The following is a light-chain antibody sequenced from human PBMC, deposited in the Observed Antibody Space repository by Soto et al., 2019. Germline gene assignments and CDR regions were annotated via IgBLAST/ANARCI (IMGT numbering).Light chain of an antibody. V-gene: IGLV1-47*01. Sequence: QSVLTQPPSASGTPGQMVTLSCSGSSSNIGSNYVYWYQQLPGTAPKLLIYRNNQRPSGVPDRFSGSKSGTSASLAISGLRSEDEADYYCAAWDDSLSGVVFGGGTKLTVL. J-gene: IGLJ2*01. CDR1: SSNIGSNY. CDR3: AAWDDSLSGVV. CDR2: RNN.